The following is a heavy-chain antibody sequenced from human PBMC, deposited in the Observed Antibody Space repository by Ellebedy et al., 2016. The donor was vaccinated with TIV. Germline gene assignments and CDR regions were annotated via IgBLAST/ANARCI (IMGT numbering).Heavy chain of an antibody. CDR3: AKGGYYNLDY. J-gene: IGHJ4*02. CDR1: GLTFSSYV. D-gene: IGHD3-9*01. Sequence: GESLKISCAASGLTFSSYVMNWVRQAPGKGLEWVSAITGSGDSTYYADSVKGRFTISRGNSKNTLYLQMNGLRAEDTAVFYCAKGGYYNLDYWGPGILVTVSS. V-gene: IGHV3-23*01. CDR2: ITGSGDST.